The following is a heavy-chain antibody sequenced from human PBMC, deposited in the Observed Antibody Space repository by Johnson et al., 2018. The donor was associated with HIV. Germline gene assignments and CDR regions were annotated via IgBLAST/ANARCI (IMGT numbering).Heavy chain of an antibody. Sequence: VQLVESGGGLVQPGGSLRLSCAASGFTVSSNYMSWVRQAPGKGLEWVSVLYSDGGTYYADSVKGRFTLSRDNSKYTLYLQMNSLRADDTAVYYCAREGIWYCSGGSCYGAFDIWGQGTMVTVSS. CDR3: AREGIWYCSGGSCYGAFDI. V-gene: IGHV3-66*02. CDR2: LYSDGGT. CDR1: GFTVSSNY. J-gene: IGHJ3*02. D-gene: IGHD2-15*01.